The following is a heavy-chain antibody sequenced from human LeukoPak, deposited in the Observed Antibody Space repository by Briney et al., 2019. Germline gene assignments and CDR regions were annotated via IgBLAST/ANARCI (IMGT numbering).Heavy chain of an antibody. CDR1: GFTFSDYY. J-gene: IGHJ4*02. D-gene: IGHD1-7*01. CDR3: VRMNYVSSGWGAPFDH. CDR2: ISSSGSTI. Sequence: PGGSLRLSCAASGFTFSDYYMSWIRQAPGKGLEWVSYISSSGSTIYYADSVKGRFTISRDNAKNSLYLQMNSLRAEDTALYYCVRMNYVSSGWGAPFDHWGQGTLVTVSS. V-gene: IGHV3-11*04.